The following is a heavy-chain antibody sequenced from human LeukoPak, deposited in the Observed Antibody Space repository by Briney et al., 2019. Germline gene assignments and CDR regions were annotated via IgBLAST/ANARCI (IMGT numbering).Heavy chain of an antibody. J-gene: IGHJ6*03. CDR2: IYYSGST. Sequence: SETLSLTCTVSGGSIRSYYWSWIRQPPGKGLEWIGYIYYSGSTNYNPSLKSRVTISVDTSKNQFSLKLSSVTAADTAVYYCARLPYGDYYYYMDVWGKGTTVTVSS. CDR1: GGSIRSYY. D-gene: IGHD4-17*01. CDR3: ARLPYGDYYYYMDV. V-gene: IGHV4-59*08.